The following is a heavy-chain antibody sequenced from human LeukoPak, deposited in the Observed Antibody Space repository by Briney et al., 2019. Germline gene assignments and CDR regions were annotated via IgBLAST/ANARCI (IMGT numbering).Heavy chain of an antibody. CDR3: ALTYYDILPGPKAFDY. CDR2: IYLNDDK. V-gene: IGHV2-5*01. D-gene: IGHD3-9*01. Sequence: SGPTLVKPAQRGTLTCTFSGFSLSTSGVGVGWIRQPPGKALEWLALIYLNDDKRYSPSLKNRLTIPKDTPKSQVVLTMTNMDPVDTATYYCALTYYDILPGPKAFDYWGQGTLVTVSS. J-gene: IGHJ4*02. CDR1: GFSLSTSGVG.